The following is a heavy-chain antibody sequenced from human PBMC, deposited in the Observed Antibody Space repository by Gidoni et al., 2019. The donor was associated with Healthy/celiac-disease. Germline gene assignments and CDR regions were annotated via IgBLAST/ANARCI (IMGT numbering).Heavy chain of an antibody. J-gene: IGHJ4*02. V-gene: IGHV4-59*01. CDR2: IYYSGST. Sequence: QVQLQESGPGLVKPSETLSLTCTVSGGSISSYYWSWIRQPPGKGLEWIGYIYYSGSTNYNPSLKSRVTISVDTSKNQFSLKLSSVTAADTAVYYCARWVNYYDSSGYYYYFDYWGQGTLVTVSS. CDR1: GGSISSYY. D-gene: IGHD3-22*01. CDR3: ARWVNYYDSSGYYYYFDY.